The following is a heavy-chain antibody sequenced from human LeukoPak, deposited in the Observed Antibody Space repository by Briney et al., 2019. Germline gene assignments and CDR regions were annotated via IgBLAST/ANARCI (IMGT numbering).Heavy chain of an antibody. D-gene: IGHD6-13*01. J-gene: IGHJ4*02. Sequence: SVRVSCKASGGTFSSYTISWVRQAPGQGLEWMGRIIPILGIANYAQKFQGRVTITADKSTSTAYMELSSLRSEDTAVYYCARAYSSSWSPLGYWGQGTLVTVSS. CDR3: ARAYSSSWSPLGY. CDR1: GGTFSSYT. V-gene: IGHV1-69*02. CDR2: IIPILGIA.